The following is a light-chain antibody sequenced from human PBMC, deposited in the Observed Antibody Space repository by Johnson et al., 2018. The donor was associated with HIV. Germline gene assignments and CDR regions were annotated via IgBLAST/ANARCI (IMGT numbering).Light chain of an antibody. J-gene: IGLJ1*01. CDR1: SSNVGSSF. CDR3: GTWDSSLTSYV. CDR2: DNN. Sequence: PPSVSAAPGQTVTISCSGSSSNVGSSFVSWYRQVPGTAPKLLIYDNNKRPSGIPGRFSGSKSGPSATLGITGLQTGDEADYYCGTWDSSLTSYVFGAGTKVTVL. V-gene: IGLV1-51*01.